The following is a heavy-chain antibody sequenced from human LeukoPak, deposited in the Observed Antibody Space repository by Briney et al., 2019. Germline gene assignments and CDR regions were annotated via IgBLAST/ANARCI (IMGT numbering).Heavy chain of an antibody. D-gene: IGHD6-19*01. CDR1: GGSVSSGSYY. V-gene: IGHV4-61*01. J-gene: IGHJ4*02. CDR2: IYYRGST. Sequence: SETLSLTCTVSGGSVSSGSYYWSWIRQPPGKGLEWIGYIYYRGSTNYNPSLKSRVTISVDTSKNQFSLKLSSVTAADTAVYYCARGISSGWSRAVGYWGQGTLVTVSS. CDR3: ARGISSGWSRAVGY.